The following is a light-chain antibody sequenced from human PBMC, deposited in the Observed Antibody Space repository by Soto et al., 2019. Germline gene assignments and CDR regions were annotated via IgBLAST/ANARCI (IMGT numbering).Light chain of an antibody. CDR3: QQYNSYSPFT. V-gene: IGKV1-5*01. CDR2: DAS. Sequence: DIQMTQSPSTLSASVGDRVTITCRASQSISSWLAWYQQKPGKAPKLLIYDASSLESGVTSRFSGSGSVTEFTLTISGLQPDDFATYYCQQYNSYSPFTVGLGPKVDIK. J-gene: IGKJ3*01. CDR1: QSISSW.